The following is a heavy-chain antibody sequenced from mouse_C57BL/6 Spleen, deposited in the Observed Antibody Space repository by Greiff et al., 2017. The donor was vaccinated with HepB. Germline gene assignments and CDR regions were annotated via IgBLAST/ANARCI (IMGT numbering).Heavy chain of an antibody. CDR2: IYPRSGNT. CDR1: GYTFTSYG. V-gene: IGHV1-81*01. D-gene: IGHD2-3*01. CDR3: ARRGADGYLAY. Sequence: QVQLQQSGAELARPGASVKLSCKASGYTFTSYGISWVKQRTGQGLEWIGEIYPRSGNTYYNEKFKGKATLTADKSSSTAYMERRSLTSEDSAVYFCARRGADGYLAYWGQGTLVTVSA. J-gene: IGHJ3*01.